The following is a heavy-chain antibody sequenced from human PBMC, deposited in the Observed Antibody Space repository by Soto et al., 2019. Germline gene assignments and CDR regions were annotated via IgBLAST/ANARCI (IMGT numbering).Heavy chain of an antibody. Sequence: QVQLQESGPGLVKPSGTLSLTCAVSGGSISSSNWWSWVRQPPGKGLEWIGEIYHSGSTNYNPSLKSRVPLSVDKSKNQFSLKLSSVTAADTAVYYCARRIVVVAAHNWFDPWGQGTLVTVSS. CDR3: ARRIVVVAAHNWFDP. CDR2: IYHSGST. V-gene: IGHV4-4*02. CDR1: GGSISSSNW. J-gene: IGHJ5*02. D-gene: IGHD2-15*01.